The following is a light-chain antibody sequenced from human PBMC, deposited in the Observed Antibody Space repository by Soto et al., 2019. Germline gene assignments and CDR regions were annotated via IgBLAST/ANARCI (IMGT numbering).Light chain of an antibody. Sequence: QSVLTQPPSVSGAPGQRGTISCTGSSSNIGAGYDVHWYQQLPGTAPKLLIYDNNNRPSGVPDRFSGSKSGTSASLAITGLQAEDEADYYRQSYDRSLSGNVFGTGTKAPS. J-gene: IGLJ1*01. CDR3: QSYDRSLSGNV. CDR1: SSNIGAGYD. V-gene: IGLV1-40*01. CDR2: DNN.